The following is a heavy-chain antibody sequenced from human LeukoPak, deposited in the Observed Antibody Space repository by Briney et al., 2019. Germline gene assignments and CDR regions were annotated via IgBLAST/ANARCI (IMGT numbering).Heavy chain of an antibody. V-gene: IGHV1-2*02. CDR1: GYTFTGYY. CDR3: ARFYDSSAKPEYYFDY. Sequence: GASVKVSCKASGYTFTGYYMHWVRQAPGQGLEWMGWINPNSGGTNYAQKFQGRVTMTRDTSISTAYMELSRLRSDDTAVYYCARFYDSSAKPEYYFDYWGQGTLVTVSS. J-gene: IGHJ4*02. CDR2: INPNSGGT. D-gene: IGHD3-22*01.